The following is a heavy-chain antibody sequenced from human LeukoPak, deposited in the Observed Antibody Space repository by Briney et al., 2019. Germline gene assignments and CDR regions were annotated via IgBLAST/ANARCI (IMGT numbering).Heavy chain of an antibody. V-gene: IGHV3-48*04. CDR1: GFAFISTS. D-gene: IGHD1-1*01. Sequence: GGSLRLSCAASGFAFISTSIHWVRQAPGKGLEWLSHSSTVTGNIYYADSVKGRFTISRDNAKSSLNLQISSLRAEDTAVYFCATTGNFYDMDVWGRGTTVIVSS. CDR2: SSTVTGNI. J-gene: IGHJ6*03. CDR3: ATTGNFYDMDV.